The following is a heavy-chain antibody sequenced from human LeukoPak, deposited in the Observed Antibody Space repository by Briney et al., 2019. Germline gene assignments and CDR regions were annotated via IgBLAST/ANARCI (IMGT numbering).Heavy chain of an antibody. V-gene: IGHV4-30-4*01. CDR3: ARVAHAFDI. CDR1: GGSISSGDYC. CDR2: IYFSGST. J-gene: IGHJ3*02. Sequence: SETLSLTCTVSGGSISSGDYCWSWIRQPPGKGLEWIGYIYFSGSTYYTPSLKSRVTISVDTSKNQFSLKLSSVTAADTAVYYCARVAHAFDIWGQGTMVTVSS.